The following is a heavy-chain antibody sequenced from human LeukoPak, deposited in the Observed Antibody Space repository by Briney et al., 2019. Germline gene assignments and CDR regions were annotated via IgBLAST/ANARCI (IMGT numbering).Heavy chain of an antibody. Sequence: PGRSLRPSCAASGFSFDDYAMRWARQAPGEGLGWVVVISDDGSSKYYADSVRGRFTISRDTSKNTLYVKMSSLSVEDMAVYFCERANGALGPVPPATPPYYFSAMDIWGQGNTVTVSS. V-gene: IGHV3-30*03. CDR2: ISDDGSSK. CDR1: GFSFDDYA. J-gene: IGHJ6*02. D-gene: IGHD2-2*01. CDR3: ERANGALGPVPPATPPYYFSAMDI.